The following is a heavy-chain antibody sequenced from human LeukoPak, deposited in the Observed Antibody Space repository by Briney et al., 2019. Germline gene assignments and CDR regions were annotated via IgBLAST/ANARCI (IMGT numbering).Heavy chain of an antibody. Sequence: ASVKVSCKVSGYTLTELSMHWVRQAPGKGLEWMEGFDPEDGETIYAQKFQGRVTMTEDTSTDTAYMELSSLRSEDTAVYYCATYRNELRYFDWLSNYYYYGMDVWGQGTTVTVSS. CDR2: FDPEDGET. CDR3: ATYRNELRYFDWLSNYYYYGMDV. J-gene: IGHJ6*02. CDR1: GYTLTELS. D-gene: IGHD3-9*01. V-gene: IGHV1-24*01.